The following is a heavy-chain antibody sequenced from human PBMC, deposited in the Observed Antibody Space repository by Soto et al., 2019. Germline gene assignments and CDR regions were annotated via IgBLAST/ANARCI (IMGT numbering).Heavy chain of an antibody. Sequence: GGSLRLSCAASGFTFSSYGMHWVRQAPGKGLEWVAVISYDGSNKYYADSVKGRFTISRDNSKNTLYLQMNSLRAEDTAVYYCAKMVAAAGTDYWGQGTLVTVSS. D-gene: IGHD6-13*01. CDR3: AKMVAAAGTDY. V-gene: IGHV3-30*18. CDR2: ISYDGSNK. J-gene: IGHJ4*02. CDR1: GFTFSSYG.